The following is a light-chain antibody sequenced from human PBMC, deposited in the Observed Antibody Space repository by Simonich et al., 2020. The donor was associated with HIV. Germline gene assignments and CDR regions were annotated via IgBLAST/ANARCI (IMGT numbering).Light chain of an antibody. CDR3: QQYYITPHT. J-gene: IGKJ1*01. CDR2: WAS. V-gene: IGKV4-1*01. Sequence: DIVLTQSPDSLAVSLGERATINCTSSQRVLYSSNNKNYLAWYQQKPGQPPNLLIYWASTRESGVPDRFSGSGSGTDFTLTISSLQAEDVALYYCQQYYITPHTFGQGTKVEIK. CDR1: QRVLYSSNNKNY.